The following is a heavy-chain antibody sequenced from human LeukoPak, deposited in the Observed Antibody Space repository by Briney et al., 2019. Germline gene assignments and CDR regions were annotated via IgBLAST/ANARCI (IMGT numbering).Heavy chain of an antibody. CDR3: ARNSGPMGGNWFDP. V-gene: IGHV4-34*01. Sequence: SETLSLTCAVYGGSFSGYYWSWIRQPPGKGLEWIGEINHSGSTNYNPSLKSRVTISVDTSKNQFSLKLSSVTAADTAVYYCARNSGPMGGNWFDPSGQGTLVTASS. CDR2: INHSGST. D-gene: IGHD3-10*01. CDR1: GGSFSGYY. J-gene: IGHJ5*02.